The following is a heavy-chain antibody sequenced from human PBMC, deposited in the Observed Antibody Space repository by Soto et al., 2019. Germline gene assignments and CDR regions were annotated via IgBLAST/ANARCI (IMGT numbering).Heavy chain of an antibody. J-gene: IGHJ4*02. CDR3: ARLQSLVPAANGIDY. D-gene: IGHD2-2*01. V-gene: IGHV3-23*01. Sequence: GGSLRLSCAASGFTFSSYAMSWVRQAPGKGLEWVSAISGSGGSTYYADSVKGRFTISRDNSKNTLYLQMNSLRAEDTAVYYCARLQSLVPAANGIDYWGQGTLVTVSS. CDR1: GFTFSSYA. CDR2: ISGSGGST.